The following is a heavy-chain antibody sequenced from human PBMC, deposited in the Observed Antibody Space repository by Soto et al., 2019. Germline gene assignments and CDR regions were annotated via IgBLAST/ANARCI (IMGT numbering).Heavy chain of an antibody. CDR3: ATQTRWGSSPHGYYYGMDV. CDR1: GYTLTELS. J-gene: IGHJ6*02. D-gene: IGHD6-13*01. CDR2: FDPEDGET. Sequence: GXSVKVSCKVSGYTLTELSMHWVRQAPGKGLEWMGGFDPEDGETIYAQKFQGRVTMTEDTSTDTAYMELSSLRSEDTAVYYCATQTRWGSSPHGYYYGMDVWGQGTTVTVSS. V-gene: IGHV1-24*01.